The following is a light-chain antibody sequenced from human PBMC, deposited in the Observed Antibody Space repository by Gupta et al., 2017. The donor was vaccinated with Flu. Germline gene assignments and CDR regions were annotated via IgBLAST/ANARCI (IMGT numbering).Light chain of an antibody. J-gene: IGLJ3*02. V-gene: IGLV3-10*01. CDR1: TFPKEY. Sequence: SSELTQPPSVSVSPGQTARITCSGETFPKEYAYWYQQKSGQAPVLVIHEDSKRHSGIPERFSGSKSGTTSVLTISGAQEEDEADYFCSSTYSGNNHVWVFGGGTKLTVL. CDR2: EDS. CDR3: SSTYSGNNHVWV.